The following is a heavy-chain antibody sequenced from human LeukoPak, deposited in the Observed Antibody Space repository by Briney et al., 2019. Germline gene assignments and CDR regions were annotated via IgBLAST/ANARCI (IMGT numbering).Heavy chain of an antibody. CDR3: ARVMYSSSLDDY. V-gene: IGHV1-69*04. J-gene: IGHJ4*02. Sequence: ASVSVSCTASGGTFSSYAISWVRQAPGQGLEWMGRIIPILGIANYAQKFQGRVTITADKSTSTAYMELSSLRSEDTAVYYCARVMYSSSLDDYWGQGTLVTVSS. CDR1: GGTFSSYA. CDR2: IIPILGIA. D-gene: IGHD6-13*01.